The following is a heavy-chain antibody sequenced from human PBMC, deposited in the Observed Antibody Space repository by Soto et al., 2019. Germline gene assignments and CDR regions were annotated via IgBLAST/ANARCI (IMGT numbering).Heavy chain of an antibody. Sequence: QVQLVESGGGVVQPGRSLRLSCAASGFTFSSYGMHWVRQAPGKGLEWVAVIWYDGSNKYYADSVKGRFTISRGNSKNTLYLQMNSRRGEETELYYCARDVPGGYQRLPVYYYYGMGVWGQGTTVTVSS. CDR3: ARDVPGGYQRLPVYYYYGMGV. CDR1: GFTFSSYG. J-gene: IGHJ6*02. D-gene: IGHD2-2*01. CDR2: IWYDGSNK. V-gene: IGHV3-33*01.